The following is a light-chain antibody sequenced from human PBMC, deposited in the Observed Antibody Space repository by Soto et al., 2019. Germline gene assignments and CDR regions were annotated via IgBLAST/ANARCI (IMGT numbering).Light chain of an antibody. J-gene: IGLJ2*01. CDR3: SSYTITNTLI. CDR1: SSDLGDYNS. V-gene: IGLV2-14*03. Sequence: QSALTQPASVSGSPGQSVTISCAGSSSDLGDYNSVSWYQQYPGKAPQLIPYDVSSRPSRLSNRFSGSKSGNTASLTISGLQAEDEGSYYCSSYTITNTLIFGGGTKLTVL. CDR2: DVS.